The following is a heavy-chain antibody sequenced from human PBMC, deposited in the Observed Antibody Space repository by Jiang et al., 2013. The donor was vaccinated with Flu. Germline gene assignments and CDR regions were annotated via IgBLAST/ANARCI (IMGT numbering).Heavy chain of an antibody. D-gene: IGHD2-15*01. CDR2: ISYDGSNK. Sequence: VQLLESGGGVVQPGKSLRLSCAASGFTFNNFVMHWVRQAPGKGLEWVAVISYDGSNKNYADSVKGRFTISRDNSKQMLFLQMNSLTPEDTAVYYCARDSDPLPQYCSGGFCYSAYFQHWGQGTLVTVSS. CDR1: GFTFNNFV. V-gene: IGHV3-30*03. CDR3: ARDSDPLPQYCSGGFCYSAYFQH. J-gene: IGHJ1*01.